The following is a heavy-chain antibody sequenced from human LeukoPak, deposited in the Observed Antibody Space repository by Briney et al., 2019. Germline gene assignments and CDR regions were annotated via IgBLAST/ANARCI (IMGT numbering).Heavy chain of an antibody. Sequence: PSETLSLTCSVSDGSISSFCWSWIRQPAGKGLEWIGRIHTSGSTDYNPSLKSRVTMSVDTSKNQFSLKLSSVTAADTAVYYCARNSYGDYVGLYYYYYYMDAWGKGTTVTVSS. CDR3: ARNSYGDYVGLYYYYYYMDA. V-gene: IGHV4-4*07. D-gene: IGHD4-17*01. CDR2: IHTSGST. CDR1: DGSISSFC. J-gene: IGHJ6*03.